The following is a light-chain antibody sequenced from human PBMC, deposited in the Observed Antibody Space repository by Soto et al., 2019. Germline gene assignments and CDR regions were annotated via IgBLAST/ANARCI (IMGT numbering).Light chain of an antibody. V-gene: IGLV2-11*01. J-gene: IGLJ2*01. CDR3: QAWDSSTAV. CDR2: AVS. Sequence: QSALTQPRSVSGSPGQSVTISCTGTNSDVGAYTFVSWYQQLPGKAPKLIISAVSYRPSGVPDRFSGSKSGNTASLTISGLQAEDEADYYCQAWDSSTAVFGGGTKLTVL. CDR1: NSDVGAYTF.